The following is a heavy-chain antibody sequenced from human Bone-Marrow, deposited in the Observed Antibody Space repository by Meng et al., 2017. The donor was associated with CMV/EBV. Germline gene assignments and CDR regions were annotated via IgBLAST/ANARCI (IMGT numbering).Heavy chain of an antibody. J-gene: IGHJ4*02. CDR3: ARGGTGGVRKY. CDR2: IYYSGST. Sequence: SETLSLTCTVSGGSISSSSYYWGWIRQPPGKGLEWIGSIYYSGSTYHNPSLKSRVTISVDTSKNQFSLKLSSVTAADTAVYYCARGGTGGVRKYWGQGTLVTVSS. CDR1: GGSISSSSYY. D-gene: IGHD1-1*01. V-gene: IGHV4-39*07.